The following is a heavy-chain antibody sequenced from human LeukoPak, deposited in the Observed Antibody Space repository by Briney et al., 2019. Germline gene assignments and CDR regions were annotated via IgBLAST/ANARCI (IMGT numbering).Heavy chain of an antibody. CDR3: ASLYGSPGRRTYGMDV. V-gene: IGHV4-39*01. J-gene: IGHJ6*02. CDR2: IYYSGST. Sequence: SETLSLTCTVSGGSISGSSYYWGWIRQPPGKGLEWIGSIYYSGSTYYNPSLKSRVTISVDTSKNQFSLKLSSVTAADTAVYYCASLYGSPGRRTYGMDVWGQGTTVTVSS. D-gene: IGHD3-10*01. CDR1: GGSISGSSYY.